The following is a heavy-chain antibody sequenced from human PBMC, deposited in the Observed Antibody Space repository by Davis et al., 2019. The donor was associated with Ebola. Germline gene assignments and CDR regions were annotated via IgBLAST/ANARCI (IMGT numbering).Heavy chain of an antibody. CDR2: IRSKAYGGTT. CDR3: TREREYYDFWSGPWGMDV. CDR1: GFTFGDYA. D-gene: IGHD3-3*01. Sequence: GGSLRLSCTAAGFTFGDYAMRWVRQAPGKGLEWVGFIRSKAYGGTTEYAASVKGRFTISRDDSKSIAYLQMNSLKTEDTAVYYCTREREYYDFWSGPWGMDVWGQGTTVTVSS. J-gene: IGHJ6*02. V-gene: IGHV3-49*04.